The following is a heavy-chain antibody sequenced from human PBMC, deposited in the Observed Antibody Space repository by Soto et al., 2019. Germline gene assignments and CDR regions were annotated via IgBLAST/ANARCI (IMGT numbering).Heavy chain of an antibody. Sequence: GSLRLSCAASGFTFSSYAMSWVRQAPGKGLEWVSAISGSGGSKYYADSVKGRFTISRDNSKNTLYLQMNSLRAEDTAVYYCARDSEGIVDPYYYGMDVWGQGTTVTVSS. D-gene: IGHD3-22*01. CDR3: ARDSEGIVDPYYYGMDV. CDR2: ISGSGGSK. CDR1: GFTFSSYA. J-gene: IGHJ6*02. V-gene: IGHV3-23*01.